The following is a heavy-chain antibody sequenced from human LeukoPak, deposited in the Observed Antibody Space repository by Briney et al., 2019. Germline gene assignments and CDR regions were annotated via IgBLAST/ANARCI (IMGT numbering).Heavy chain of an antibody. Sequence: SETLTLTCAVSGASISSGGYSWIRIRQPPGRGLEWIGYIYHSGSTYYNPSLKSRDTISVDRSKNQFSLKLSSVTAADTAVYYCAGGVKHYDSPNFDYWGQGTLVTVSS. J-gene: IGHJ4*02. CDR2: IYHSGST. D-gene: IGHD3-22*01. V-gene: IGHV4-30-2*01. CDR3: AGGVKHYDSPNFDY. CDR1: GASISSGGYS.